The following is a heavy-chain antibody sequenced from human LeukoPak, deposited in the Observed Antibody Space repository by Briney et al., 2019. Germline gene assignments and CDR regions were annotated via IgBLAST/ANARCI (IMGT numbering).Heavy chain of an antibody. CDR3: AREFVTMVRGVIIKTSKYYGMDV. CDR2: IYYSGST. V-gene: IGHV4-30-4*01. Sequence: SETLSLTCTVSGGSISSGDYYWSWIRQPPGKGLEWIGYIYYSGSTYYNPSLKSRVTISVDTSKNQFSLKLSSVTAADTAVYYCAREFVTMVRGVIIKTSKYYGMDVWGQGTTVTVSS. CDR1: GGSISSGDYY. J-gene: IGHJ6*02. D-gene: IGHD3-10*01.